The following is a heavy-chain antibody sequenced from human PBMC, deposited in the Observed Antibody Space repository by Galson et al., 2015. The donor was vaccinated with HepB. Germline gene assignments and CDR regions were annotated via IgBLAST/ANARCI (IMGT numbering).Heavy chain of an antibody. Sequence: SLRLSCAASGFTFDDYTKHWVRQAPGKGLEWVSLINWDGSATYYADSVKGRFTISRDNSKNSLYLQMNSLRTEDTALYHCARDSSSSWYFDFWGQGTLVTVSS. CDR3: ARDSSSSWYFDF. V-gene: IGHV3-43*01. J-gene: IGHJ4*02. CDR1: GFTFDDYT. CDR2: INWDGSAT. D-gene: IGHD6-13*01.